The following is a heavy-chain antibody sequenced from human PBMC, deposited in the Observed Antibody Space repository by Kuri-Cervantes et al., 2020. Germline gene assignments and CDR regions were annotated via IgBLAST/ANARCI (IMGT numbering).Heavy chain of an antibody. J-gene: IGHJ6*03. CDR1: GFTFSNYG. CDR3: ARDGDTAMVPHYYYYMDV. D-gene: IGHD5-18*01. V-gene: IGHV3-33*08. Sequence: GGSLRLSCAASGFTFSNYGIHWVRQAPGKGLQWVAVIWHDGGKTYYADSVKGRFTISRDNSKNTLYLQMNSLRAEDTAMYYCARDGDTAMVPHYYYYMDVWGKGTTVTVSS. CDR2: IWHDGGKT.